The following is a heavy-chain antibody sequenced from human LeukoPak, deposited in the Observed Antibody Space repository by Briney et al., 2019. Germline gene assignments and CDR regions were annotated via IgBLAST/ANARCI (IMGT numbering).Heavy chain of an antibody. CDR1: GFNFNSYW. CDR2: ISSGSSYI. Sequence: PGGSLRLSCAASGFNFNSYWMNWVRQAPGKGLEWVSSISSGSSYIYYADSVKGRFTISRDNAKNSLYLQMNSLRAEDTAVYYCARNRNDYGDYVYDYWGQGTLVTVSS. D-gene: IGHD4-17*01. J-gene: IGHJ4*02. CDR3: ARNRNDYGDYVYDY. V-gene: IGHV3-21*01.